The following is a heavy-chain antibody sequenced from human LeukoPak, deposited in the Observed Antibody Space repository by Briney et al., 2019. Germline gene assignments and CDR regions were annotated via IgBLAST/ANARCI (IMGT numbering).Heavy chain of an antibody. V-gene: IGHV4-59*01. CDR2: IFDSGDT. Sequence: SETLSLTCTLSSLSISIYYWSCIRHPPGKGVEWIRHIFDSGDTNYNPSLKSRVTISVDTSKKQFSLKLSSVTTADTAVYYYARDSYYDTSVYVNDTFDMWGQGTLVTVSS. CDR3: ARDSYYDTSVYVNDTFDM. J-gene: IGHJ3*02. D-gene: IGHD3-22*01. CDR1: SLSISIYY.